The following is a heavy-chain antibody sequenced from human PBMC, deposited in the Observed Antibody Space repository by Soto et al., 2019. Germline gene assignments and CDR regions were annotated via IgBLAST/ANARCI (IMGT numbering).Heavy chain of an antibody. D-gene: IGHD6-19*01. CDR1: GFTFSSYE. CDR2: ISSSGSTI. J-gene: IGHJ6*02. V-gene: IGHV3-48*03. CDR3: ARDNRLAGLSYYYYGMDV. Sequence: EVQLVESGGGLVQPGGSLRLSCAASGFTFSSYEMNWVRQAPGKGLEWVSYISSSGSTIYYADSVKGRFTISRDIAKNSLYLQMNSLRAEDTAVYYCARDNRLAGLSYYYYGMDVWGQGTTVTVSS.